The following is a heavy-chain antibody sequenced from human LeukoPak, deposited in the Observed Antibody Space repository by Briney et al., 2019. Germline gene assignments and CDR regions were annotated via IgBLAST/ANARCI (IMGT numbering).Heavy chain of an antibody. D-gene: IGHD2-2*02. CDR2: IRYDGSNE. Sequence: GGSLRLSCAASGFTFSSYGMHWVRQVPGKGLEWVAFIRYDGSNEYYADSVKGRFTISRDNSKNTLFLQMSTLRAEDTAVYFCAKGGSTGCYTGTCAFDMWAKGHWSPSLQ. CDR3: AKGGSTGCYTGTCAFDM. V-gene: IGHV3-30*02. J-gene: IGHJ3*02. CDR1: GFTFSSYG.